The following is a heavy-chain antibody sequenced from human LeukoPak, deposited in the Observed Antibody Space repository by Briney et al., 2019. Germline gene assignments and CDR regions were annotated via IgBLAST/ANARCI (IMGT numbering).Heavy chain of an antibody. D-gene: IGHD2-15*01. J-gene: IGHJ4*02. Sequence: SETLSPTCAVYRGSFSGYYWRWIRQPPGKGLEWIGEINDSGSVNCNPSLKNRVTLSVDTSKNQFSLRLSSVAAADTAVYYCARRLVDSGASQVSDDWGQGTLVTVSS. CDR2: INDSGSV. V-gene: IGHV4-34*01. CDR3: ARRLVDSGASQVSDD. CDR1: RGSFSGYY.